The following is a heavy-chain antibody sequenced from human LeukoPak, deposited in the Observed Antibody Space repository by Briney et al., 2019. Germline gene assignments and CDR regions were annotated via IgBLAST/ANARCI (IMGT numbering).Heavy chain of an antibody. CDR2: IHTSGST. CDR1: GGSISTYY. Sequence: SETLSLTCTVSGGSISTYYWSWIRQSAGKGLEWIGRIHTSGSTDYNPSLRSRVAMSVDTSKNQFSLKVSSVTAADTGIYYCARAPEFSSGWLLDCWGQGSLVTVSS. CDR3: ARAPEFSSGWLLDC. V-gene: IGHV4-4*07. J-gene: IGHJ4*02. D-gene: IGHD6-19*01.